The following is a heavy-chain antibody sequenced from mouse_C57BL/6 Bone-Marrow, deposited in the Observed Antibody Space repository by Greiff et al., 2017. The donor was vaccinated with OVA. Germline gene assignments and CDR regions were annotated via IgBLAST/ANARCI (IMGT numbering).Heavy chain of an antibody. CDR3: ARHGGVAY. J-gene: IGHJ3*01. CDR1: GFTFSSYG. CDR2: ISSGGSYT. V-gene: IGHV5-6*01. Sequence: EVKLVESGGDLVKPGGSLKLSCAASGFTFSSYGMSWVRQTPDKRLEWVATISSGGSYTYYPDSVKGRFTISRDNAKNTLYLQMSSLKSEDTAMYYCARHGGVAYWGQGTLVTVSA.